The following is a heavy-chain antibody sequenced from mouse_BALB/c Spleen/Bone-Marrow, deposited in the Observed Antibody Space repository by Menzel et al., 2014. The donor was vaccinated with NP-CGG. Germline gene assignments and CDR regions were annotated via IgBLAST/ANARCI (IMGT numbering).Heavy chain of an antibody. CDR3: ARSIDYGTAWFAY. D-gene: IGHD1-1*01. V-gene: IGHV14-3*02. CDR1: GFNIKDTY. CDR2: IDPANGNT. Sequence: EVQLQQSGAELVKPGASVKLSCTASGFNIKDTYMYWVKQRPEQGLEWIGRIDPANGNTKYDPKFQGKATITADTSSNTACLRLSSLTSEDTAVYYCARSIDYGTAWFAYWGQGTLVTVSA. J-gene: IGHJ3*01.